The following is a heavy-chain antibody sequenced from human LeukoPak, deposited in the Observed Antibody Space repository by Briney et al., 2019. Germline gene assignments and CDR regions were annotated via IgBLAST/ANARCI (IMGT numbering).Heavy chain of an antibody. CDR1: GGSISSGGYY. V-gene: IGHV4-61*08. J-gene: IGHJ4*02. D-gene: IGHD2-2*01. CDR2: IYYSGST. CDR3: ARAVPAAAHVGY. Sequence: SQTLSLTCTVSGGSISSGGYYWSWIRQPPGKGLEWIGYIYYSGSTNYNPSLKSRVTISVDTSKNQFSLKLSSVTAADTAVYYCARAVPAAAHVGYWGQGTLVTVSS.